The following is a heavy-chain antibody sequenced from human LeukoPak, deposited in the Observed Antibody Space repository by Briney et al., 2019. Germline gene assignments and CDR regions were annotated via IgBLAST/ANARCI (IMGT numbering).Heavy chain of an antibody. V-gene: IGHV3-74*01. CDR3: AREEMATITAPYYYYGMDV. J-gene: IGHJ6*02. Sequence: PGGSLRLSCAASGFTFSSYWMHWVRQAPGKGLVWVSRINSDGSSTSYADSVKGRFTISRDNAKNTLYPQMNSLRAEDTAVYYCAREEMATITAPYYYYGMDVWGQGTTVTVSS. D-gene: IGHD5-24*01. CDR2: INSDGSST. CDR1: GFTFSSYW.